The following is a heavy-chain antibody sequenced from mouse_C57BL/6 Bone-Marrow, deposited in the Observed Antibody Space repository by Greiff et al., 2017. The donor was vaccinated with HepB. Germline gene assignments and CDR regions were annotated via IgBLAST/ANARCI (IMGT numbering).Heavy chain of an antibody. V-gene: IGHV1-81*01. D-gene: IGHD1-1*01. J-gene: IGHJ3*01. CDR2: IYPRSGNT. CDR3: ASYYYGSSWFAD. CDR1: GYTFTSYG. Sequence: QVQLQQSGAELVRPGASVKLSCKASGYTFTSYGISWVKQRTGQGLEWIGEIYPRSGNTYYNEKFKGKATLTADKSSSTAYMELRSLTSDDAAVYCCASYYYGSSWFADWGKGTLVTVSA.